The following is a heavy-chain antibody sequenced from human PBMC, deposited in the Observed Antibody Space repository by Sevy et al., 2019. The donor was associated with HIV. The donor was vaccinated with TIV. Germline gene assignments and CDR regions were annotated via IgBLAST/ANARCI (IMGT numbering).Heavy chain of an antibody. J-gene: IGHJ5*02. V-gene: IGHV3-30*04. CDR2: ISYDGSNK. CDR1: GFTFSSYA. Sequence: GGSLRLSCAASGFTFSSYAMHWVRQAPGKGLEWVAVISYDGSNKYYADSVKGRFTISRDNSKNTLYLQMNSVRAEDTAVYYCARGRLNSSGWSGDWFDPWGQGTLVTVSS. D-gene: IGHD6-19*01. CDR3: ARGRLNSSGWSGDWFDP.